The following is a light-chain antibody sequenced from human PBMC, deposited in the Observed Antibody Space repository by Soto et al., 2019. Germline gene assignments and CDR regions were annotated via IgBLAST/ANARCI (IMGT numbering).Light chain of an antibody. V-gene: IGKV1-8*01. J-gene: IGKJ2*01. CDR3: QQYYSYPYT. CDR1: QGISSY. Sequence: AIRMTQSPSSLSAPTGDRVTITCRASQGISSYVAWYQQKPGKAPKLLIYAASTLQSGVPSRFSRSGSGTDFTLTISCLQSEDFATYSCQQYYSYPYTFGQGTKLEIK. CDR2: AAS.